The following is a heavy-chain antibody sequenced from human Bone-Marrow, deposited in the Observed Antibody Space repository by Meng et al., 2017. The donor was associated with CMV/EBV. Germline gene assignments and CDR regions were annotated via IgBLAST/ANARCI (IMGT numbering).Heavy chain of an antibody. CDR2: IYYSGST. D-gene: IGHD2-2*01. Sequence: SEPLSLTCTVSGGSVSSGSYYWSWIRQPPGKGLEWIGYIYYSGSTYYNPSLKSRVTISVDTSKNQFSLKLSSVTAADTAVYYCASYQLLSYNWFDPWGQGTLVTVSS. V-gene: IGHV4-61*01. J-gene: IGHJ5*02. CDR3: ASYQLLSYNWFDP. CDR1: GGSVSSGSYY.